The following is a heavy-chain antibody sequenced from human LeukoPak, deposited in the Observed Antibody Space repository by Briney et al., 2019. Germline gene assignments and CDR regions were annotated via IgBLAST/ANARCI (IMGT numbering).Heavy chain of an antibody. CDR1: GFTFSTCG. D-gene: IGHD6-13*01. CDR3: AREKGPGAAVGRWYFDY. J-gene: IGHJ4*02. V-gene: IGHV3-30*03. Sequence: GGSLRLSCAASGFTFSTCGIHWVRQAPGKGLEWLAVISYDGSNKYYAESVKGRFTISRDNSKNTLYLQMNSLRAEDTAVCYCAREKGPGAAVGRWYFDYWGQGAQVTVSS. CDR2: ISYDGSNK.